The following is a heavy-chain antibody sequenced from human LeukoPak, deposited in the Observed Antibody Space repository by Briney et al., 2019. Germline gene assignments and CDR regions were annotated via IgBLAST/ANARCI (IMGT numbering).Heavy chain of an antibody. CDR1: GGSISSYY. CDR3: ARYSGSPPSSFDY. D-gene: IGHD3-10*01. V-gene: IGHV4-59*01. J-gene: IGHJ4*02. CDR2: IYYSGST. Sequence: SETLSLACTVSGGSISSYYWSWIRQPPGKGLEWIGYIYYSGSTNYNPSLKSRVTISVDTSKNQFSLKLSSVTAADTAVYYCARYSGSPPSSFDYWGQGTLVTVSS.